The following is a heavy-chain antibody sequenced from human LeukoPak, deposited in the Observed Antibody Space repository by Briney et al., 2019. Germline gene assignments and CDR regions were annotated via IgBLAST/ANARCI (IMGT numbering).Heavy chain of an antibody. D-gene: IGHD5-24*01. Sequence: PGGSLRLSCAASGFTFSRYAMSWVRQAPGKGLEWVCGISNSGESPYYANSVEGRFTISRDNSKNTLYLEINSLRAEDTAVYYCAKKSSDGYNPFDYVGQGTLVTVSS. CDR2: ISNSGESP. J-gene: IGHJ4*02. CDR1: GFTFSRYA. CDR3: AKKSSDGYNPFDY. V-gene: IGHV3-23*01.